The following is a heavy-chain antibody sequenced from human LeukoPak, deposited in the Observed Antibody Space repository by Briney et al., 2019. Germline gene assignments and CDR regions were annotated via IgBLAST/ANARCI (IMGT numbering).Heavy chain of an antibody. CDR1: GFTFSSYS. CDR2: ISSSSSYI. V-gene: IGHV3-21*04. CDR3: ARGGGLDV. J-gene: IGHJ6*02. D-gene: IGHD3-16*01. Sequence: GGSLRLSCAASGFTFSSYSMNWVRQAPGKGLEWVSSISSSSSYIYYADSVKGRFTVSRDNAKNSLYLQMSNLRAEDTAVYFCARGGGLDVWGQGATVTVSS.